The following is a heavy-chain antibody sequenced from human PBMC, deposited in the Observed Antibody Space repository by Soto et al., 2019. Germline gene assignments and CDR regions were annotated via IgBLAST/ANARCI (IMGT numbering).Heavy chain of an antibody. Sequence: QVQLVQSGAEGKTPRASVRVSCKASGYTFTGYYIHWVREAPGQGLEWMGGINPQTGGTSYGQKFQGRVTLSTDTSINTAYLELSRLRFDDAAVYFCARERYQVISDGMDVWGQGTTVTVSS. CDR2: INPQTGGT. CDR1: GYTFTGYY. J-gene: IGHJ6*02. CDR3: ARERYQVISDGMDV. V-gene: IGHV1-2*02. D-gene: IGHD2-2*01.